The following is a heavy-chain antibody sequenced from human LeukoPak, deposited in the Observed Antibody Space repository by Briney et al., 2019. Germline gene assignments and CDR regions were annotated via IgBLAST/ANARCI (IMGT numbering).Heavy chain of an antibody. J-gene: IGHJ4*02. Sequence: ASVKVSCKASGYTFTSYDINWVRQATGQGLEWMGWMNPNSGNTGYAQKFQGRVTMTRNTSISTAYMELSSLRSEDTAVYYCARVSRYCSSTSCSNFDYWGQGTLVTVSS. CDR1: GYTFTSYD. D-gene: IGHD2-2*01. CDR2: MNPNSGNT. V-gene: IGHV1-8*01. CDR3: ARVSRYCSSTSCSNFDY.